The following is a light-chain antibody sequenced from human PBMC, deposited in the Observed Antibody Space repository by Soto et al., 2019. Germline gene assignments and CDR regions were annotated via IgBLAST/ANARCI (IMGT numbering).Light chain of an antibody. CDR2: GAS. J-gene: IGKJ1*01. Sequence: AIQMTQSPSSLSASVGDRVTITCRASQGIRNDVGWYQQKAGKAPKVLIYGASSLQSGVPSRFSGSGSGTDFILTISSLQPEDFATYYCLQDYSYPWTFGQGTKVEIK. V-gene: IGKV1-6*01. CDR3: LQDYSYPWT. CDR1: QGIRND.